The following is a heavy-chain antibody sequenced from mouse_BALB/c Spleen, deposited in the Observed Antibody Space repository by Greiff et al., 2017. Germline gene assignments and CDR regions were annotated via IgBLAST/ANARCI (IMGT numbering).Heavy chain of an antibody. CDR1: GFTFSSYT. D-gene: IGHD3-3*01. J-gene: IGHJ2*01. CDR3: ARYDRAYFDY. V-gene: IGHV5-9*03. Sequence: EVQGVESGGGLVKPGGSLKLSCAASGFTFSSYTMSWVRQTPEKRLEWVATISSGGGNTYYPDSVKGRFTISRDNAKNNLYLQMSSLRSEDTALYYCARYDRAYFDYWGQGTTLTVSS. CDR2: ISSGGGNT.